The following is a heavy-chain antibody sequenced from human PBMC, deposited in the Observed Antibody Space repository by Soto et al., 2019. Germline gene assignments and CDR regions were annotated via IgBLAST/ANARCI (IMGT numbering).Heavy chain of an antibody. CDR1: GFTFSSYA. CDR2: TSGSGGST. Sequence: GGSLRLSCAASGFTFSSYAMSWVRQAPGKGLEWVSATSGSGGSTYYADSVKGRFTISRDNSKNTLYLQMNSLRAEDTAVYYCAKDRLVGATGLLYYHYGMDVWGQGTTVTVS. J-gene: IGHJ6*02. D-gene: IGHD1-26*01. CDR3: AKDRLVGATGLLYYHYGMDV. V-gene: IGHV3-23*01.